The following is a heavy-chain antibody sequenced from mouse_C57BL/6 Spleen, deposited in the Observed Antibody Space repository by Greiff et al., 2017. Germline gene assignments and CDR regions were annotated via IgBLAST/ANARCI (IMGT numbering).Heavy chain of an antibody. CDR3: ARVGTTVVANWYFDV. J-gene: IGHJ1*03. D-gene: IGHD1-1*01. CDR2: ISYDGSN. V-gene: IGHV3-6*01. Sequence: EVHLVESGPGLVKPSQSLSLTCSVTGYSITSGYYWNWIRQFPGNKLEWMGYISYDGSNNYNPSLKNRISITRDTSKNQFFLKLNSVTTEDTATXYCARVGTTVVANWYFDVWGTGTTVTVSS. CDR1: GYSITSGYY.